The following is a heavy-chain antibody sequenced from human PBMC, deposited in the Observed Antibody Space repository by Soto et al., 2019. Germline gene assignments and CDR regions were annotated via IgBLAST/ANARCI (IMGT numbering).Heavy chain of an antibody. J-gene: IGHJ6*02. V-gene: IGHV3-73*01. CDR1: GFTFSGSA. Sequence: GGSLRLSCAASGFTFSGSAMHWVRQASGKGLEWVGRIRSKANSYATAYAASVKGRFTISRDDSKNTAYLQMNSLKTEDTAVYYCSGYTYGPYYYYYYGMDVWGQGTTVTVAS. CDR2: IRSKANSYAT. D-gene: IGHD5-18*01. CDR3: SGYTYGPYYYYYYGMDV.